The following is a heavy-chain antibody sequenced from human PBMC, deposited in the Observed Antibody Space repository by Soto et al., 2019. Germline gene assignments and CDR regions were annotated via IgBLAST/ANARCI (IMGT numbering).Heavy chain of an antibody. D-gene: IGHD6-25*01. CDR2: ISYSGST. V-gene: IGHV4-39*01. J-gene: IGHJ5*02. CDR1: GGSISSDSYY. Sequence: SETLSLTCTVSGGSISSDSYYWGWIRQSPEKGLEWIASISYSGSTYYTPTLKSRLIISVDTSKSPFSLNLSSVTAADTAVYYSARHQLSSGLYVWFDPWGQGTLVTVPS. CDR3: ARHQLSSGLYVWFDP.